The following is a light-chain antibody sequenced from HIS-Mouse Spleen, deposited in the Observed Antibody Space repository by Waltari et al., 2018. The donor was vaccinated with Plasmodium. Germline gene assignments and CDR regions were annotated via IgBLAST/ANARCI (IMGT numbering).Light chain of an antibody. CDR1: QSISSR. V-gene: IGKV1-5*03. J-gene: IGKJ1*01. Sequence: DIQMTPSPSTLSASVGDRVTITCRARQSISSRLAWYQQKPGKAPKLLIYKASSLESGVPSRFSGSGSGTEFTLTISSLQPDDFATYYCQQYNSYSWTFGQGTKVEIK. CDR2: KAS. CDR3: QQYNSYSWT.